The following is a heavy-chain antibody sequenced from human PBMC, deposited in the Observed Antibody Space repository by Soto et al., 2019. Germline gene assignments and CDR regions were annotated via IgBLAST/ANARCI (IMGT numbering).Heavy chain of an antibody. V-gene: IGHV4-31*03. CDR3: ETSLVTSRARVDY. CDR1: GGSIYTGGFY. CDR2: IYYTGST. D-gene: IGHD1-26*01. Sequence: PSETLSLTCTVSGGSIYTGGFYWSWIRQLPGKGLEWLGYIYYTGSTQYTPSLKSRLSISTDTSDNQFSLRLNSVTAADTAVYYCETSLVTSRARVDYWGQGTPVTVSS. J-gene: IGHJ4*02.